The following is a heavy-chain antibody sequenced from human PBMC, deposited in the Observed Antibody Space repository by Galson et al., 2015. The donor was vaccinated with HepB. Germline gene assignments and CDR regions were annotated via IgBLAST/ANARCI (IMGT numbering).Heavy chain of an antibody. D-gene: IGHD3-3*01. CDR2: ISYDGSNK. J-gene: IGHJ6*02. CDR1: GFTFSSYG. Sequence: SLRLSCAASGFTFSSYGMHWVRQAPGKGLEWVAVISYDGSNKYYADSVKGRFTISRDNSKNTLYLQMNSLRAEDTAVYYCAKADPGITIFGVDHTVYYYYYYGMDVWGQGTTVTVSS. V-gene: IGHV3-30*18. CDR3: AKADPGITIFGVDHTVYYYYYYGMDV.